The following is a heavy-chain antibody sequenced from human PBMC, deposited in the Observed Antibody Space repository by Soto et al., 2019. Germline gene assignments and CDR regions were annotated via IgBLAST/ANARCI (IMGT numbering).Heavy chain of an antibody. CDR2: IYYSGST. J-gene: IGHJ3*02. CDR3: AREPLEVVVVAATPGAFDI. D-gene: IGHD2-15*01. Sequence: QVQLQESGPGLVKPSQTLSLTCTVSGGSISSGDYYWSWIRQPPGKGLEWIGYIYYSGSTYYNPSLKSRVTISVDTSKDQFSLKLSFGTAADTAVYYCAREPLEVVVVAATPGAFDIWGQGTMVTVSS. CDR1: GGSISSGDYY. V-gene: IGHV4-30-4*01.